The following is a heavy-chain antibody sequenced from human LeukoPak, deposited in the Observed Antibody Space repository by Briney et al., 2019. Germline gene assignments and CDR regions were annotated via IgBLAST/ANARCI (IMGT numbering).Heavy chain of an antibody. Sequence: GGSLRLSCAASGFTFSDYYMSWIRQAPGKGLEWVSYISSSGSTIYYADSVKGRFTISRDNAKNSLYLQMNSLRAEDTAVYYCAKLDRVVVAAKTYNWFDPWGQGTLVTVSS. CDR2: ISSSGSTI. V-gene: IGHV3-11*01. J-gene: IGHJ5*02. D-gene: IGHD2-15*01. CDR1: GFTFSDYY. CDR3: AKLDRVVVAAKTYNWFDP.